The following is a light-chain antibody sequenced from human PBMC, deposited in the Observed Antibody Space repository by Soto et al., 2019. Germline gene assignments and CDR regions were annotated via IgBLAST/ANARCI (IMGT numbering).Light chain of an antibody. CDR1: QSRLHSNGNNY. J-gene: IGKJ1*01. Sequence: DIVMTQSPLSLPVTPGEPSSISCRSSQSRLHSNGNNYLDWYVQKPGHSPQLLIYLGSTRASGVPDRFSGSGSGTDFTLTISRVEAEDVGVYYCMQPLQTPWTFGQGTKVDIK. CDR3: MQPLQTPWT. V-gene: IGKV2-28*01. CDR2: LGS.